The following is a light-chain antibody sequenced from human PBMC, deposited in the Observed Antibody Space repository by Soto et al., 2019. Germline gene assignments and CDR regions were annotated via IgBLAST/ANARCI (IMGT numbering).Light chain of an antibody. CDR2: EVN. J-gene: IGLJ1*01. V-gene: IGLV2-14*01. CDR3: SSYTSSTTLHV. CDR1: SSDVGTYNF. Sequence: QSALTQPASVSGSPGQSITISCTGTSSDVGTYNFVSWYQQHPGKAPKLMIYEVNNRPSGVSNRFSGSKSGNTASLTISGLQAEDEADYYCSSYTSSTTLHVFGTGTKVTVL.